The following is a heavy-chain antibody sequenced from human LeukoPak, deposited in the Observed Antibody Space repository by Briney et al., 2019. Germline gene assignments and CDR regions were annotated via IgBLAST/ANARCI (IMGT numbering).Heavy chain of an antibody. CDR3: ARHGGDGRRGSNWYSGLDY. V-gene: IGHV4-4*07. CDR2: IYTSGST. Sequence: SETLSLTCTVSGGSISSYYWSWIRQPAGKGLEWIGRIYTSGSTNYNPSLKSRVTMSVDTSKNQFSLKVSSVTAADTAVYYCARHGGDGRRGSNWYSGLDYWGQGTLVTVSS. J-gene: IGHJ4*02. D-gene: IGHD6-13*01. CDR1: GGSISSYY.